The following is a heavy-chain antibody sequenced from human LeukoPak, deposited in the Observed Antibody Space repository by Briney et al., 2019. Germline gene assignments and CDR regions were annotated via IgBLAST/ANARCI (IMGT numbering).Heavy chain of an antibody. V-gene: IGHV3-53*01. CDR1: RFTVSSYY. Sequence: PGGSLRLSCVASRFTVSSYYMSWVRQAPGEGLEWVSVIFSGGTTFYADSMKGRFTNSRDNSKHTLYLQMHSLRAEDTAVYYCARSGTITAAGLFDSWGQGTLVTVSS. D-gene: IGHD6-13*01. CDR3: ARSGTITAAGLFDS. CDR2: IFSGGTT. J-gene: IGHJ4*02.